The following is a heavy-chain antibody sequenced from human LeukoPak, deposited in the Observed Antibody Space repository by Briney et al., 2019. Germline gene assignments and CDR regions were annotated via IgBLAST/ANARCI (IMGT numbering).Heavy chain of an antibody. CDR1: GFTFSSHG. CDR3: ARDGGWLKHKYYFDN. V-gene: IGHV3-33*01. CDR2: IWYDGSIK. Sequence: AGGCLRLSCATSGFTFSSHGMRWARRAQGKGMGWVAVIWYDGSIKYYADSVKGRFTISRDNSKNTLYLQMNSLRAEDTAVYYCARDGGWLKHKYYFDNWGQGTLGTVSS. J-gene: IGHJ4*02. D-gene: IGHD6-19*01.